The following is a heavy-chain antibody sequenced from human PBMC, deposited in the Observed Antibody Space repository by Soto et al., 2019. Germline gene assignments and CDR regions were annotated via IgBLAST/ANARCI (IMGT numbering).Heavy chain of an antibody. CDR3: ARALPRTVLGFDY. J-gene: IGHJ4*02. CDR1: GYTFTDTF. Sequence: QVQLVQSGAEVKRPGASVKVSCKASGYTFTDTFIHWLRQTPGQRPEWMGWINPNNGGTHFARNLQGRVTLTRDTSITTAYMELVGLESDDSAFYFCARALPRTVLGFDYWGQGTLVTVSS. V-gene: IGHV1-2*02. D-gene: IGHD1-1*01. CDR2: INPNNGGT.